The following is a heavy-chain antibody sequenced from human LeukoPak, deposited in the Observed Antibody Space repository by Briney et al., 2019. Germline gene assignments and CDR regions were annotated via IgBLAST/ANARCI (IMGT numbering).Heavy chain of an antibody. D-gene: IGHD5-18*01. J-gene: IGHJ4*02. CDR2: IHPSGSST. CDR1: GYTFTNNY. Sequence: ASVKISCKASGYTFTNNYMHWVRQAPGRGLEWMGVIHPSGSSTNYAQRFQGRVTMTKDMSTSTVYIELSSLRSEDTAVYYCARMDMDPAMVTNYLDHWGQGTLVTVSS. CDR3: ARMDMDPAMVTNYLDH. V-gene: IGHV1-46*01.